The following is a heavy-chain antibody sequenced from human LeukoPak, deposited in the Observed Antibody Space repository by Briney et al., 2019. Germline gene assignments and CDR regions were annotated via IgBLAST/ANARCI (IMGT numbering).Heavy chain of an antibody. V-gene: IGHV4-34*01. CDR2: INHSGST. Sequence: SETLSLTCAVYGGSFSGYYRSWIRQPPGKGLEWIGEINHSGSTNYNPSLKSRVTISVDTSKNQFSLKLSSVTAADTAVYYCAIPTDRWRIGYWGQGTLVTVSS. CDR3: AIPTDRWRIGY. J-gene: IGHJ4*02. CDR1: GGSFSGYY. D-gene: IGHD4-17*01.